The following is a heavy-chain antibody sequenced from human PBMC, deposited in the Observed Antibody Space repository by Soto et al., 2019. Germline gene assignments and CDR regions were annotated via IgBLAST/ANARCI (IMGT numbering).Heavy chain of an antibody. CDR3: GRLNAETTYYY. CDR1: GGSISSYY. Sequence: SETLSLTCTVSGGSISSYYWSWIRQPPGKGLEWIGYIYYSGSTYYNPSLKSRVTISVDTSKNQFSLKLSSVTAADTALYYCGRLNAETTYYY. D-gene: IGHD1-7*01. CDR2: IYYSGST. J-gene: IGHJ6*01. V-gene: IGHV4-59*04.